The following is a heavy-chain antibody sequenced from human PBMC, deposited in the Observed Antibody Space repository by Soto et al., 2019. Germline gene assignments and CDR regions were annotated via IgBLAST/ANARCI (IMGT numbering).Heavy chain of an antibody. Sequence: EVQLLESGGGLVQPGGSLRLSCAASGFTFSSYAMSWVRQAPGKGLEWVSAISGSGGSTYYADSVKGRFTISRDNSKNTLYLQMNSLRAEDTAVYYCASGVLRFLEWLLGGGRFDYCGQGTLVTVSS. V-gene: IGHV3-23*01. CDR3: ASGVLRFLEWLLGGGRFDY. CDR1: GFTFSSYA. CDR2: ISGSGGST. D-gene: IGHD3-3*01. J-gene: IGHJ4*02.